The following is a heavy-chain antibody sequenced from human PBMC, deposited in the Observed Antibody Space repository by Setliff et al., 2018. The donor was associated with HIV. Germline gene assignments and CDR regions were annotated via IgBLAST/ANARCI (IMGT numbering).Heavy chain of an antibody. CDR2: IYHSGST. V-gene: IGHV4-4*02. Sequence: SETLSLTCAVSGGSISSNWWSWVRQSPGKGLEWIGEIYHSGSTHYNPSLQSRATISVDKSKSQFSLKLNSVTAADTAVYYCGGNGYYSIDYWGQGTLVTVS. J-gene: IGHJ4*02. CDR3: GGNGYYSIDY. CDR1: GGSISSNW. D-gene: IGHD3-22*01.